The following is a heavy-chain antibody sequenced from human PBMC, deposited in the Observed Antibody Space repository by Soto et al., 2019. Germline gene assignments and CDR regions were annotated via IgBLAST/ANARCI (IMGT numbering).Heavy chain of an antibody. CDR1: GFTFSNAW. V-gene: IGHV3-48*02. D-gene: IGHD1-26*01. Sequence: PGGSLRLSCAASGFTFSNAWINWVRQAPGKGLEWISFIRSRSSNIYYAESVKGRFTISRDNADSSLYLQMNSLRDADTAVYYCVRDRMGGAFDIWGQGTMVTVSS. CDR2: IRSRSSNI. J-gene: IGHJ3*02. CDR3: VRDRMGGAFDI.